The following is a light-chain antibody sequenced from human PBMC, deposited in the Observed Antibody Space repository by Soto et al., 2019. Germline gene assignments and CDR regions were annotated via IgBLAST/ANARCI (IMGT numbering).Light chain of an antibody. CDR1: QSVNSNY. CDR2: DTS. V-gene: IGKV3-20*01. Sequence: EIVLMQSPGTLSWSPGEGATLCCRASQSVNSNYLAWYQQKPGQAPTVLIFDTSRRATGVPDRFSGSGSGTDFTLTISRLEPDDFAVYYCQQYGSSQFTFGPGTKVNIK. CDR3: QQYGSSQFT. J-gene: IGKJ3*01.